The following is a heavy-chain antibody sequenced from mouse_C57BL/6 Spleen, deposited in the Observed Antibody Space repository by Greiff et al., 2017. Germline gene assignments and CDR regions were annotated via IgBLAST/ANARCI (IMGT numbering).Heavy chain of an antibody. D-gene: IGHD1-1*01. V-gene: IGHV1-69*01. CDR3: ARRYGSSGDYFDY. CDR1: GYTFTSYW. J-gene: IGHJ2*01. CDR2: IDPSDSYT. Sequence: VQLQQPGAELVMPGASVKLSCKASGYTFTSYWMHWVKQRPGQGLEWIGEIDPSDSYTNYNQKFKGKSTLTVDKSTSTAYMQLSILTSEDSAVYYCARRYGSSGDYFDYWGQGTTLTVSS.